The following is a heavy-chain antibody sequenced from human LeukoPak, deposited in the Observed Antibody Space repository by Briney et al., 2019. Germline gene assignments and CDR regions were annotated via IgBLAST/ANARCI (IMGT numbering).Heavy chain of an antibody. CDR2: INHSGST. CDR3: ARDFNEVSRRYGDIDY. CDR1: GGSFSTYY. V-gene: IGHV4-34*01. D-gene: IGHD5-18*01. J-gene: IGHJ4*02. Sequence: SETLSLTCAVYGGSFSTYYWSWIRQPPGKGLEWIGEINHSGSTHYNPSLKSRVTISLDTSKNQFSLNVSSVTAADTAVYYCARDFNEVSRRYGDIDYWGQGTLVTVSS.